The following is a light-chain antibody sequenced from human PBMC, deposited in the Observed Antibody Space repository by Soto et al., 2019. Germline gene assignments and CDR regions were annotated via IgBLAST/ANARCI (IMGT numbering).Light chain of an antibody. V-gene: IGKV1-33*01. CDR2: DAS. Sequence: DSQMTQSPSSLSTSVGDSITITCQASQDIDKYLYWYQQKPGKAPKLLIYDASTLDTGVPSRFSGSRSGTRFTLTISSLQPEDIATYYCQQYDSLPITFGQGTRLEI. J-gene: IGKJ5*01. CDR1: QDIDKY. CDR3: QQYDSLPIT.